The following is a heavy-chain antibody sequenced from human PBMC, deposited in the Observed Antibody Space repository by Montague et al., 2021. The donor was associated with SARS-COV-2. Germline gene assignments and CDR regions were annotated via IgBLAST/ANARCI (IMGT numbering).Heavy chain of an antibody. V-gene: IGHV4-59*01. CDR1: GGSITGYY. J-gene: IGHJ3*02. Sequence: SETLSLTCTDSGGSITGYYWSWPRRSPGKGLEWIAYIYDGGAVNYNPSLGSRVTISTDTSKNQLSLKVNSVTAADTAVYYCVRDHPYGGPRGAYDIWGQGTVVTVSS. CDR2: IYDGGAV. CDR3: VRDHPYGGPRGAYDI. D-gene: IGHD4-23*01.